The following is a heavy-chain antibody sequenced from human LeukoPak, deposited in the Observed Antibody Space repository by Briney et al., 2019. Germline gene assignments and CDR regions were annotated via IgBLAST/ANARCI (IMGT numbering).Heavy chain of an antibody. Sequence: PSETLSLTCTVSGGSISRDYWSWIRQPPGKGLEWIGRFYTSGSTNYNPSLKSRVTISVDTSKNQFSLKLSSVTAADTAVYYCARECSTTSCYTGSLDSWGQGTLVTVSS. J-gene: IGHJ4*02. CDR1: GGSISRDY. CDR3: ARECSTTSCYTGSLDS. D-gene: IGHD2-2*02. CDR2: FYTSGST. V-gene: IGHV4-4*08.